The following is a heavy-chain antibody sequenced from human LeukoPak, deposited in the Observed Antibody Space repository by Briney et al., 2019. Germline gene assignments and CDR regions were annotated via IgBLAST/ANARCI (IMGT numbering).Heavy chain of an antibody. CDR3: ARGAFEYSYGDDYYYYMDV. Sequence: GASVKVSCKASGGTFSSYAISWVRQAPGQGLEWMGGIIPIFGTANYAQKFQGRVTITTDESTGTAYMELSRLRSEDTAVYYCARGAFEYSYGDDYYYYMDVWGKGTTVTVSS. CDR1: GGTFSSYA. J-gene: IGHJ6*03. D-gene: IGHD5-18*01. CDR2: IIPIFGTA. V-gene: IGHV1-69*05.